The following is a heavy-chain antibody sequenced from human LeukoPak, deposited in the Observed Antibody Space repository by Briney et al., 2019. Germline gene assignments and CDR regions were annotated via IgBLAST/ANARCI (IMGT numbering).Heavy chain of an antibody. CDR3: VRGGYIYGRDY. CDR1: VYTFTGYY. CDR2: IKPNSGGT. J-gene: IGHJ4*02. Sequence: ASVTVSCKASVYTFTGYYLNWVRQPPAQGLAWMGWIKPNSGGTNYAQKFQGRATMTRDTSISTAYMELSRLRSDDTAVYYCVRGGYIYGRDYWGRGTLLSVP. D-gene: IGHD5-18*01. V-gene: IGHV1-2*02.